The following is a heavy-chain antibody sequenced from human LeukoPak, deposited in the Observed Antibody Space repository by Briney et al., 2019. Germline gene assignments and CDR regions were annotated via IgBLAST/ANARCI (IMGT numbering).Heavy chain of an antibody. CDR2: IYYSGST. J-gene: IGHJ6*02. V-gene: IGHV4-61*01. Sequence: SETLSLTCTVSGGSVSSGSYYWSWIRQPPGKGLEWIGYIYYSGSTNYNPSLKSRVTISVDTSKNQFSLKLSSVTAADTAVYYCARGRTSIAVAGTEIYYYYGMDVWGQGTTVTVSS. CDR3: ARGRTSIAVAGTEIYYYYGMDV. D-gene: IGHD6-19*01. CDR1: GGSVSSGSYY.